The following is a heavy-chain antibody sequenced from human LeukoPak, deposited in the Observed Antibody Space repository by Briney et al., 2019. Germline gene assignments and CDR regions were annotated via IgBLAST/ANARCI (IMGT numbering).Heavy chain of an antibody. D-gene: IGHD6-19*01. CDR1: GGSISSSSYY. CDR3: TRHVGYSSGKNDAFDI. J-gene: IGHJ3*02. Sequence: PSETLSLTCTVSGGSISSSSYYWGWIRQPPGKGLEWIGSIYYSGSTYYNPSLKSRVTISVDTSKNQFSLKLSSVTAADTAVYYCTRHVGYSSGKNDAFDIWGQGTMVTVSS. CDR2: IYYSGST. V-gene: IGHV4-39*01.